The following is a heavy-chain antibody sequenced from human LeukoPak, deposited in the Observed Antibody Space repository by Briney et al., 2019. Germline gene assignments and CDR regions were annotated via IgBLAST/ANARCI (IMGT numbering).Heavy chain of an antibody. CDR2: ISYDGSNK. D-gene: IGHD2-15*01. CDR3: AKARGSGVVVAATCWFDP. V-gene: IGHV3-30*04. J-gene: IGHJ5*02. Sequence: QSGGSLRLSCAASGFTFSSYAMHWVRQAPGKGLEWVAVISYDGSNKYYADSVKGRFTISRDNSKNTLYLQMNSLRAEDTAVYYCAKARGSGVVVAATCWFDPWGQGTLVTVSS. CDR1: GFTFSSYA.